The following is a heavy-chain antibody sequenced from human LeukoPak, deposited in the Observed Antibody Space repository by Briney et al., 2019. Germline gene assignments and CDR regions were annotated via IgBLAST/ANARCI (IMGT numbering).Heavy chain of an antibody. D-gene: IGHD3-3*01. CDR1: GFTFSDYY. CDR2: ISSSSSYT. V-gene: IGHV3-11*06. J-gene: IGHJ4*02. Sequence: GGSLRLSCAASGFTFSDYYMSWIRQAPGKGLEWVSYISSSSSYTNYADSVKGRFTISRDNTMNSLYLQMSSLRAEDTAVYYCATDRGWRTSGYYLYYFEYWGQGTLVTYSS. CDR3: ATDRGWRTSGYYLYYFEY.